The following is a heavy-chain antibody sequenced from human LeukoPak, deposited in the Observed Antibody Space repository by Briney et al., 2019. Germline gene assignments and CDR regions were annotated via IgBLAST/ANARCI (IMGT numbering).Heavy chain of an antibody. V-gene: IGHV4-39*02. D-gene: IGHD3-16*01. Sequence: SETLSLTCTVSGGSISSSSYYWGWIRQPPGKRLEWIGSIYYSGSTYYNPSLKSRVTISVDTSKNQFSLKLSSVTAADTAVYYCAKDGGLFGMDVWDQGTTVTVSS. CDR1: GGSISSSSYY. J-gene: IGHJ6*02. CDR3: AKDGGLFGMDV. CDR2: IYYSGST.